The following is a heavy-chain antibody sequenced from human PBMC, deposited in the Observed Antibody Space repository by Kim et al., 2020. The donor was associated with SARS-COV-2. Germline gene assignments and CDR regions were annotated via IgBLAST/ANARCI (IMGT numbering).Heavy chain of an antibody. D-gene: IGHD1-20*01. V-gene: IGHV6-1*01. Sequence: DYAVSVKSRIPINPDTSKNQFSLQLKSVTPEDTAVYYCARMYNWNDILDYWGQGTLVTVSS. J-gene: IGHJ4*02. CDR3: ARMYNWNDILDY.